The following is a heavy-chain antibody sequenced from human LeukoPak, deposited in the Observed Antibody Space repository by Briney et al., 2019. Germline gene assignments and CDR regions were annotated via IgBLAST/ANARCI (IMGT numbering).Heavy chain of an antibody. V-gene: IGHV4-4*07. CDR2: IYTSGST. Sequence: SETLSLTCTVSGGSLSSYYWSWIRQPAEKGLEWVGHIYTSGSTDYNPSLKSRVTISRDTSTNQFSLRMSSVTATDTAVYYCARGGRVSSYVDVWGKGTRVTVSS. CDR1: GGSLSSYY. D-gene: IGHD3-16*01. CDR3: ARGGRVSSYVDV. J-gene: IGHJ6*04.